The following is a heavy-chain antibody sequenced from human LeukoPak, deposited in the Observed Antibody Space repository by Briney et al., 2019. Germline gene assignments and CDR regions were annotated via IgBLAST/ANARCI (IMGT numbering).Heavy chain of an antibody. CDR3: ARGGDYYGSGTCYAFDP. CDR1: GGSISSSSYY. Sequence: SETLSLACTVSGGSISSSSYYWSWIRQPPGKGLEWIGYIYYSGNTNYNPSLKSRVTMSVDTSKNQFSLRLNSVTAADTAVYYCARGGDYYGSGTCYAFDPWGQGTLVTVSS. D-gene: IGHD3-10*01. CDR2: IYYSGNT. V-gene: IGHV4-61*01. J-gene: IGHJ5*02.